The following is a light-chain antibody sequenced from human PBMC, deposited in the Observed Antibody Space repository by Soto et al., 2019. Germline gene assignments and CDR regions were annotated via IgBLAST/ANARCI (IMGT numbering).Light chain of an antibody. Sequence: QSVLTQPPSASGTPGQRVTISCSGSSSNIGGNTVNWYQQLPGTAPKLLIYSNNQRPSGVPDRFSGSKSGTSASLAISGLQSEDEADYSCAAWDDGLNGYVFGTGTKVTVL. CDR1: SSNIGGNT. J-gene: IGLJ1*01. CDR3: AAWDDGLNGYV. CDR2: SNN. V-gene: IGLV1-44*01.